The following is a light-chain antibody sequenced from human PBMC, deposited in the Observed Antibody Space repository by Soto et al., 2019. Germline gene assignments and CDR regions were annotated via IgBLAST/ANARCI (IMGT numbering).Light chain of an antibody. CDR2: DNI. V-gene: IGLV1-40*01. CDR3: QSFDTGLSGAI. J-gene: IGLJ2*01. Sequence: QSALAQPPSVSGAPGQRVTVSCTGSSSNIGAGYAVHWYQQLPGAAPKLLLYDNIERPSGVPDRFSGSKSGTSASLAITGFQAEDEADYYCQSFDTGLSGAIFGGGTKLTVL. CDR1: SSNIGAGYA.